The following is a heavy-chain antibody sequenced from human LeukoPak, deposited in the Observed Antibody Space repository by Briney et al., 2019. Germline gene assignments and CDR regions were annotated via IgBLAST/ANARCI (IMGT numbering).Heavy chain of an antibody. CDR1: GGSVSSGTNY. CDR3: ARMVSGYYELDC. Sequence: SETLSLTCTVSGGSVSSGTNYWSWIRQPPGKGLEWIGYIYYSGSTNYNPSLESRVAISVDTPKNQFSLNLSSVTAADTAVYYCARMVSGYYELDCWGQGTLVTVSS. D-gene: IGHD3-22*01. V-gene: IGHV4-61*01. CDR2: IYYSGST. J-gene: IGHJ4*02.